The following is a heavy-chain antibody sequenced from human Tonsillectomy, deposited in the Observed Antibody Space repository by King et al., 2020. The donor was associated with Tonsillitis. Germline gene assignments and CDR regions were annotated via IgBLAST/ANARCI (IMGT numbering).Heavy chain of an antibody. J-gene: IGHJ4*02. Sequence: VQLQESGPGLVKPSETLSLTCTVSGGSISSYYWSWIRQPPGKGLEWIGFFYSSGNTSYNPSLKSRVTISVDTSKNQFSLKLGSVTAADTAVYYWARASLRYFDWLIDYWGQGTLVTVSS. D-gene: IGHD3-9*01. CDR1: GGSISSYY. CDR3: ARASLRYFDWLIDY. CDR2: FYSSGNT. V-gene: IGHV4-59*08.